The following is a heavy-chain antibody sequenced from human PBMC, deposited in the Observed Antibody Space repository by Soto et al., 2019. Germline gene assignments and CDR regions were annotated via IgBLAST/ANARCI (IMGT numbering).Heavy chain of an antibody. CDR1: GGTFSSYA. Sequence: QVQLVQSGAEVKKPGSSVKVSCKASGGTFSSYAISWVRQAPGQGLEWMGGIIPIFGTANYAQKFQGRVTITADESTSTAYMELSRLRSEDTVVYYCAREGEDIVVVSASHSGYFDLWGRGTLVTVSS. J-gene: IGHJ2*01. V-gene: IGHV1-69*01. D-gene: IGHD2-21*01. CDR3: AREGEDIVVVSASHSGYFDL. CDR2: IIPIFGTA.